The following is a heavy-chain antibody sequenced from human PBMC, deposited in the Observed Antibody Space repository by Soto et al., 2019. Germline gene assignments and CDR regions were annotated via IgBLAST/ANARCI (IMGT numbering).Heavy chain of an antibody. V-gene: IGHV3-15*01. J-gene: IGHJ4*02. Sequence: EVQLVESGGGLLKPGGSLRLSCLASGINFNNAWMSWVRQAPGKGLEWVGRVKSKSNGETVDYAAPVKGRFAISRDDSSNTGYLHMNNLTTEATAVYYCTTDRLPVPMGVSCYHEHGGQGTRDTVSS. CDR2: VKSKSNGETV. D-gene: IGHD2-2*01. CDR1: GINFNNAW. CDR3: TTDRLPVPMGVSCYHEH.